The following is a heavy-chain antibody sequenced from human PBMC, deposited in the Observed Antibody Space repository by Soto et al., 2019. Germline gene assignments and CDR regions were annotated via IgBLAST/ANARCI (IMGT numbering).Heavy chain of an antibody. J-gene: IGHJ6*02. CDR3: ARDAGADLHYYYYYGMDV. Sequence: SETLSLTCAVSGGSISSSNWWSWVRQPPGKGLEWIGEIYHSGRTNYNPSLKSRVTISVDKSKNQFSLKLSSVTAADTAVYYCARDAGADLHYYYYYGMDVWGQGTTVTVSS. CDR2: IYHSGRT. D-gene: IGHD1-26*01. CDR1: GGSISSSNW. V-gene: IGHV4-4*02.